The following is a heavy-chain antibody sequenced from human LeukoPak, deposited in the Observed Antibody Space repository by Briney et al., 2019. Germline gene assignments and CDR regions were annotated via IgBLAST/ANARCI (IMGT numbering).Heavy chain of an antibody. Sequence: GGSLRLSCAASGFTFADYGMTWVRQAPGKGPEWVSAISGSGGSTYYADSVKGRFTISRDNSKNTLYLQMNSLRAEDTAVYYCAKDRGYSYDILTGYGMDVWGQGTTVTVSS. J-gene: IGHJ6*02. CDR1: GFTFADYG. CDR2: ISGSGGST. V-gene: IGHV3-23*01. CDR3: AKDRGYSYDILTGYGMDV. D-gene: IGHD3-9*01.